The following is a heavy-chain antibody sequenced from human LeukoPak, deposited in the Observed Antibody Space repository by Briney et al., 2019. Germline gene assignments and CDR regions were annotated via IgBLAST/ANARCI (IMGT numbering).Heavy chain of an antibody. V-gene: IGHV3-66*01. J-gene: IGHJ4*02. Sequence: PGGSLRLSCAVSGFTVSTNYMGWVRQAPGKGLEWVSIIHRDGSTYYADSVKGRFTISRDNSKNTLYIQMNSLRAEDTGVYYCARDGEHVLAHDYWGQGTLVTVSS. CDR3: ARDGEHVLAHDY. D-gene: IGHD3-10*01. CDR1: GFTVSTNY. CDR2: IHRDGST.